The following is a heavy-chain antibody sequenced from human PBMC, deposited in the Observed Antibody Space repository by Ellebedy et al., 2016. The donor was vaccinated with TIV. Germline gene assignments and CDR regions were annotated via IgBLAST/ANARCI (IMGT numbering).Heavy chain of an antibody. CDR2: MNPNSGNT. CDR3: ARAPEYYDILTGYYTCYGMDV. D-gene: IGHD3-9*01. V-gene: IGHV1-8*01. Sequence: ASVKVSCXASGYTFTSYDINWVRQATGQGLEWMGWMNPNSGNTGYAQKFQGRVTMTRNTSISTAYMELSSLRSEDTAVYYCARAPEYYDILTGYYTCYGMDVWGQGTLVTVSS. J-gene: IGHJ6*02. CDR1: GYTFTSYD.